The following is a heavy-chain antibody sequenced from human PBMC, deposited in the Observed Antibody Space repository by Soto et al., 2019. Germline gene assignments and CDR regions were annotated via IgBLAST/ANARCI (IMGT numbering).Heavy chain of an antibody. Sequence: QVQLVESGGGVVQPGRSLRLSCAASGFTFSSYAMHWVRQAPGKGLEWVAVISYDGSNKYYADSVKDRFTISRDNSKNTLYLQMNSLRAEDTAVYYCATISDYGDYVGFQHWGQGTLVTVSS. D-gene: IGHD4-17*01. J-gene: IGHJ1*01. CDR3: ATISDYGDYVGFQH. V-gene: IGHV3-30-3*01. CDR1: GFTFSSYA. CDR2: ISYDGSNK.